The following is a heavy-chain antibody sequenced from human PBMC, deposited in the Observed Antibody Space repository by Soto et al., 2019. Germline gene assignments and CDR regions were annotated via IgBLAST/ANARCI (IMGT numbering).Heavy chain of an antibody. CDR3: ARGVKYGAYSRWFDP. D-gene: IGHD4-17*01. J-gene: IGHJ5*02. CDR1: GYTFTSYD. CDR2: MNPNSGNT. Sequence: QVQLVQSGAEVKKPGASVKVSCKASGYTFTSYDINWVRQATGQGLEYLGWMNPNSGNTGYVQKLQGRVTMIRDTSISTAYMELSSLRSEDTAVYFCARGVKYGAYSRWFDPWGQGTLVTVSS. V-gene: IGHV1-8*01.